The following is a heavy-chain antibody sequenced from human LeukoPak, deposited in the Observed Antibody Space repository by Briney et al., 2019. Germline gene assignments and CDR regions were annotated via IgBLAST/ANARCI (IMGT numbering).Heavy chain of an antibody. CDR1: GFTFSSYS. CDR3: ARAHTIFGLVRGLVPDY. J-gene: IGHJ4*02. Sequence: KPGGSLRLSCAASGFTFSSYSMNWVRQAPGKGLEWVSSISSSSSYIYYADSVKGRFTISRDNAKNSLYLQMNSLRAEDTAVYYCARAHTIFGLVRGLVPDYWGQGTLVTVSS. V-gene: IGHV3-21*01. CDR2: ISSSSSYI. D-gene: IGHD3-3*01.